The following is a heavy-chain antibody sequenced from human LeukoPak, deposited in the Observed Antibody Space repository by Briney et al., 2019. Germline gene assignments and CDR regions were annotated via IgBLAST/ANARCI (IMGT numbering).Heavy chain of an antibody. V-gene: IGHV1-69*13. D-gene: IGHD4-17*01. J-gene: IGHJ5*02. CDR1: GGTFSSYA. Sequence: SVKVSCKASGGTFSSYAISWVRQAPGQGLEWMGGIIPIFGTANYAQKFQDRVTITADESTSTAYMELSSLRSEDTAVYYCARGGDYGDLNWFDPWGQGTLVTVSS. CDR2: IIPIFGTA. CDR3: ARGGDYGDLNWFDP.